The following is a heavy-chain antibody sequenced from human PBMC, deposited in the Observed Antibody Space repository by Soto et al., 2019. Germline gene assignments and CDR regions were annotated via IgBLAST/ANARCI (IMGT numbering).Heavy chain of an antibody. Sequence: GGSLRLSCAASGFTFSSYWMSWVRQAPGKGLEWVANIKQDGSEKYYVDSVKGRFTISRDNAKNSLYLQMNSLRAEDTAVYYCARDRFTNFDWLLYYFDYWGQGTLVTVSS. CDR2: IKQDGSEK. CDR1: GFTFSSYW. CDR3: ARDRFTNFDWLLYYFDY. V-gene: IGHV3-7*01. D-gene: IGHD3-9*01. J-gene: IGHJ4*02.